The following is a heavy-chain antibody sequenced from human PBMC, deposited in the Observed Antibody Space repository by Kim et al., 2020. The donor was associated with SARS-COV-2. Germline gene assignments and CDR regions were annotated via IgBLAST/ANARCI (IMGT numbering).Heavy chain of an antibody. CDR1: GDTFTNHG. V-gene: IGHV7-4-1*01. CDR2: INTASGNP. Sequence: ASVKVSCKVTGDTFTNHGIFWMRQAPGQGLEWMGWINTASGNPTYAQAFTGRLVFSLDTSVSTAYLQLGSLKADDTAVYYCAREYHHVGGGDYRYTFDYWGQGTLVTVSS. D-gene: IGHD3-16*02. CDR3: AREYHHVGGGDYRYTFDY. J-gene: IGHJ4*02.